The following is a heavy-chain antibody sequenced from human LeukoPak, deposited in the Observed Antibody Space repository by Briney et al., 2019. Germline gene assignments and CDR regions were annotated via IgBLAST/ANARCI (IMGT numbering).Heavy chain of an antibody. D-gene: IGHD3-22*01. CDR2: ISWNSGSI. V-gene: IGHV3-9*01. Sequence: GRSLRLPCAASGFTFDDYAMHWVRQAPGKGLEWVSGISWNSGSIGYADSVKGRFTISRDNAKNSLYLQMNSLRAEDTALYYCAKDRMESGYYNGFDYWGQGTLVTVSS. CDR1: GFTFDDYA. J-gene: IGHJ4*02. CDR3: AKDRMESGYYNGFDY.